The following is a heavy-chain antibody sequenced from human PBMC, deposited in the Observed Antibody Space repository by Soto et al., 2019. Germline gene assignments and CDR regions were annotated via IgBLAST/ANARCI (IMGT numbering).Heavy chain of an antibody. CDR3: AKDDVSYYDFWSGYYFFDY. CDR1: GFTFSSYA. D-gene: IGHD3-3*01. V-gene: IGHV3-23*01. Sequence: GGSLRLSCAASGFTFSSYAMSWVRQAPGKGLEWVSAISGSGGSTYYADSVKGRFTISRDNSKNTLYLQMNSLRAEDTAVYYCAKDDVSYYDFWSGYYFFDYWGQGTLVTVSS. J-gene: IGHJ4*02. CDR2: ISGSGGST.